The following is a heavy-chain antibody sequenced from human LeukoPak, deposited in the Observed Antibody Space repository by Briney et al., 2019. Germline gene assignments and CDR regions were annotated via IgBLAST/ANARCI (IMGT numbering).Heavy chain of an antibody. CDR3: ARNGDGYNFFDY. Sequence: ASVKVSCTASGYTFTSYDINWVRQATGQGLEWMGWMNPNSGNTGYAQKFQGRVTMTRNTSISTAYMELSSLRSEDTAVYYCARNGDGYNFFDYWGQGTLVTVSS. CDR2: MNPNSGNT. J-gene: IGHJ4*02. CDR1: GYTFTSYD. V-gene: IGHV1-8*01. D-gene: IGHD5-24*01.